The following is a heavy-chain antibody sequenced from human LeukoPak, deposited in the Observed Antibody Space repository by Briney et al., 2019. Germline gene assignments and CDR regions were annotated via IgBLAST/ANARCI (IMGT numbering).Heavy chain of an antibody. CDR2: ISSSSSYI. Sequence: GGSLRLSCAASGFTFSSYSMNWVRQAPGEGLEWVSSISSSSSYIYYADSVKGRFTISRDNAKNSLYLQMNSLRAEDTAVYYCARPGPYVWGSLGYWGQGTLVTVSS. J-gene: IGHJ4*02. V-gene: IGHV3-21*01. CDR1: GFTFSSYS. CDR3: ARPGPYVWGSLGY. D-gene: IGHD3-16*01.